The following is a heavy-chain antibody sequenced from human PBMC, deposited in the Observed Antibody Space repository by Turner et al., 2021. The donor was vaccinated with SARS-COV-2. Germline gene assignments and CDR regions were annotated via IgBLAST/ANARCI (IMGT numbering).Heavy chain of an antibody. Sequence: QVQLVQSGAEVKTPGAAVNVPCQAFGYTFTSYDINWVRQATGQGLEWMGWMNPNSGNTVYAQKFQGRVTITRNTSISTAYMELSSLRSEDTAVYYCARVGVGATEYMDVWGKGTTVTVSS. J-gene: IGHJ6*03. CDR2: MNPNSGNT. D-gene: IGHD1-26*01. V-gene: IGHV1-8*03. CDR3: ARVGVGATEYMDV. CDR1: GYTFTSYD.